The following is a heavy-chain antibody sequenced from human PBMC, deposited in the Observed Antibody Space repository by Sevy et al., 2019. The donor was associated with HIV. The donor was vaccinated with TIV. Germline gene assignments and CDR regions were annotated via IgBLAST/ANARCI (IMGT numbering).Heavy chain of an antibody. J-gene: IGHJ4*02. CDR2: IYYNGHI. V-gene: IGHV4-59*08. CDR3: AGEDAWGRGYS. D-gene: IGHD1-26*01. CDR1: GGSITSLY. Sequence: SETLSLTCTVSGGSITSLYWNWIRQPPGKGLEWIANIYYNGHINYNPSLKSQVTLSLDTSKNLFSLRLSFVTAADTAMYYCAGEDAWGRGYSWGQGTLVTVSS.